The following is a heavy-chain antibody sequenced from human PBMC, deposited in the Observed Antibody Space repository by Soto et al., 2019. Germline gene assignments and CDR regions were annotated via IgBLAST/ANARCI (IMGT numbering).Heavy chain of an antibody. J-gene: IGHJ4*02. CDR3: ARSPRRVGGKWYLDY. Sequence: QVQLQESGPGLVKPSGTLSLTCAVSGDSFSSRNWWTWVRQPPGKGLEWIGDILHTGNTDYSPSLRSRVTISIDTSKKQFALNLTSVTATDTAVYFRARSPRRVGGKWYLDYWGQGVLVTVSS. D-gene: IGHD2-15*01. CDR2: ILHTGNT. V-gene: IGHV4-4*02. CDR1: GDSFSSRNW.